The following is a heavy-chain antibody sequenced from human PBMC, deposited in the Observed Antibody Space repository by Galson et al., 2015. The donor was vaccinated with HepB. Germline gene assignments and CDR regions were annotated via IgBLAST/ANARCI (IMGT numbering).Heavy chain of an antibody. J-gene: IGHJ3*02. V-gene: IGHV1-69*06. CDR2: IIPIFGTA. D-gene: IGHD5-24*01. Sequence: SVKVSCKASGGTFSSYAISWVRQAPGQGLEWMGGIIPIFGTANYAQKFQGRVTITADKSTSTAYMELSSLRSEDTAVYYCARWLRVATNRNPHAFDIWGQGTMVTVSS. CDR1: GGTFSSYA. CDR3: ARWLRVATNRNPHAFDI.